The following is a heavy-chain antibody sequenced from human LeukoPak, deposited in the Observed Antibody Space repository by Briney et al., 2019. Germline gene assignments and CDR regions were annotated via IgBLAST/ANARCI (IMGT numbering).Heavy chain of an antibody. CDR2: IYPGDSHT. V-gene: IGHV5-51*01. D-gene: IGHD6-13*01. CDR1: GYSFTSYW. Sequence: RGESLKISCKGSGYSFTSYWIGWVRQMPGKGLEWMGIIYPGDSHTRYSPSFQGQVTISADKSISTAYLQWSSLKASDTAMYYCARSAAGTSGRFDPWGQGTLVTVSS. CDR3: ARSAAGTSGRFDP. J-gene: IGHJ5*02.